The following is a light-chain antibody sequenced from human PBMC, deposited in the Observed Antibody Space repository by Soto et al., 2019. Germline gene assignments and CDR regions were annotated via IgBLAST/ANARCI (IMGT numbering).Light chain of an antibody. CDR3: QQSFTTWT. CDR2: AAS. CDR1: QSVGNF. Sequence: DIQMTQSPSSLSASVLDRVTITSRASQSVGNFLNWYQQKPGLPPKHLIYAASNLQSGVPSRFSGSGSGTDFTLTISNLQPEDFATYYCQQSFTTWTFGQGTKVDIK. V-gene: IGKV1-39*01. J-gene: IGKJ1*01.